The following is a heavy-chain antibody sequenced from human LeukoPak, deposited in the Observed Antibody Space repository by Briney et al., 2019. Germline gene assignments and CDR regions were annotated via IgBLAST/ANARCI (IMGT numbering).Heavy chain of an antibody. CDR3: AKDIQTWPRFPDY. V-gene: IGHV3-23*01. J-gene: IGHJ4*02. CDR2: SSDSGSTA. CDR1: GFTFSNYA. D-gene: IGHD5-12*01. Sequence: GGSLRLSCGASGFTFSNYAMSWVRQAPGKGLEWVSGSSDSGSTAFYADSVKGRFTSSRDNPKSTLYLQMNSLRAEDTAVYYCAKDIQTWPRFPDYWGQGTLVTVSS.